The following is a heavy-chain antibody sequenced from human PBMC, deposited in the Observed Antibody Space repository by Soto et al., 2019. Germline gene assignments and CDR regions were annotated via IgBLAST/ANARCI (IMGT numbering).Heavy chain of an antibody. V-gene: IGHV3-73*02. J-gene: IGHJ4*02. CDR3: TRPDYGGNSGTGDY. Sequence: EVQLVESGGGLVQPGGSLKLSCVASGLAFVGSGIHWVRQASGKGLKWVGRIRSNTNNYATEYAASVKGRFIISSDDSRNTAYLQMNSLKTEDTALYYCTRPDYGGNSGTGDYWGQGTLVTVSP. CDR1: GLAFVGSG. CDR2: IRSNTNNYAT. D-gene: IGHD4-17*01.